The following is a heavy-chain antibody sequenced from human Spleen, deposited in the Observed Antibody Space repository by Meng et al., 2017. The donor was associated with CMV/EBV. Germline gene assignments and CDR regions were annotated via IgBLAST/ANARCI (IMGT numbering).Heavy chain of an antibody. CDR3: AREGGYCSSTSCQYNWFDP. CDR2: IYYSGST. V-gene: IGHV4-39*07. J-gene: IGHJ5*02. CDR1: GGSISSSSYY. Sequence: GSLRLSCTVSGGSISSSSYYWGWIRQPPGKGLEWIGSIYYSGSTYYNPSLKSRVTISVDTSKNQFSLKLSSVTAADTAVYYCAREGGYCSSTSCQYNWFDPWGQGTPVTVSS. D-gene: IGHD2-2*01.